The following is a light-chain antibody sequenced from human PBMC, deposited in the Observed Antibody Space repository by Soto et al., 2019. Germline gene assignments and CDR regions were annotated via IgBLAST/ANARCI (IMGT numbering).Light chain of an antibody. Sequence: EIVMTQSPATLSLSPGERATLSCRASQSVSRYLAWYQQKPGQAPRLLIYDASNRATGIPARFSGSGYGTDFTLTISSLEPEDFAIYYCQQRSNWPPVTFGGGTKLEIK. J-gene: IGKJ4*01. CDR3: QQRSNWPPVT. CDR1: QSVSRY. V-gene: IGKV3-11*01. CDR2: DAS.